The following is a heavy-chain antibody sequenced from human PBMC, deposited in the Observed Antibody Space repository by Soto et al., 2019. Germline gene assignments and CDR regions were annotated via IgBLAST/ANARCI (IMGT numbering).Heavy chain of an antibody. CDR3: ATHVHCSGGSCHYDAFDI. J-gene: IGHJ3*02. V-gene: IGHV3-23*01. CDR2: IRDGGEST. Sequence: EVQLLESGGGLVQPGASLRLSCAFSGFIFGNYMMTWVRQAPGKGLEWVSTIRDGGESTYYADSVKGRFTISRDNSKNTLYLQRDSLGVEDTAVYYFATHVHCSGGSCHYDAFDIRGQVTMVTVSS. D-gene: IGHD2-15*01. CDR1: GFIFGNYM.